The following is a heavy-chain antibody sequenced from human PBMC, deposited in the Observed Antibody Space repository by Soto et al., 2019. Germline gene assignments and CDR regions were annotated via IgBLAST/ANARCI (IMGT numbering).Heavy chain of an antibody. J-gene: IGHJ4*02. CDR1: GGSISSGDYY. V-gene: IGHV4-30-4*01. CDR3: ARYQRFAYYFDY. CDR2: IYYSGST. Sequence: PSETLSLTCTVSGGSISSGDYYWSWIRRPPGKGLEWIGNIYYSGSTYHNPSLKSRLTISVDTSKNQFSLKPTSVTAADTAMYFCARYQRFAYYFDYWGQGTLVTVSS. D-gene: IGHD3-16*01.